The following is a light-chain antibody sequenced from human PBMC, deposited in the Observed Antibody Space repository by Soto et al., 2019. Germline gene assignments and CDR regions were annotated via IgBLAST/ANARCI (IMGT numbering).Light chain of an antibody. V-gene: IGKV3-20*01. Sequence: EIVLTQSPGTLSLSPGERATLSCRASQSVSSSYLAWYQQKPGQAPRLLIYGASSRATGIPDRFSGSGSGTNFTLTISSLEPEDSAVYYCHQYDSSFPYTFSQGTKVEIK. CDR2: GAS. J-gene: IGKJ2*01. CDR3: HQYDSSFPYT. CDR1: QSVSSSY.